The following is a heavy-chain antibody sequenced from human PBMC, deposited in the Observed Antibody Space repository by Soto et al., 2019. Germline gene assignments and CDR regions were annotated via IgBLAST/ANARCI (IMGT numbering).Heavy chain of an antibody. CDR1: GYTFTGYY. Sequence: QVQLVQSGAEVKKPGASVKVSCKASGYTFTGYYMHWVRQAPGQGLEWMGWINPNSGGTNYAQKFQGWVTMTRDTSISTAYMELSRLRSDDTAVYYCARDRGGFGNTRENYYYMDVWGKGTTVTVSS. CDR2: INPNSGGT. D-gene: IGHD3-10*01. CDR3: ARDRGGFGNTRENYYYMDV. J-gene: IGHJ6*03. V-gene: IGHV1-2*04.